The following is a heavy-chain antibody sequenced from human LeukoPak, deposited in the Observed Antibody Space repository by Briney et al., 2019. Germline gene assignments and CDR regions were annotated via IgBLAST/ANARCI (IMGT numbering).Heavy chain of an antibody. V-gene: IGHV3-30*18. CDR3: AKGYYYDSSGWVFDY. CDR2: ISYDGSNK. Sequence: QPGRSLRLSCAASGFTFSSYGMHWVRPAPGKGLEWVAVISYDGSNKYYADSVKGRFTISRDNSKNTLYLQMNSLRAEDTAVYYCAKGYYYDSSGWVFDYWGQGTLVTVSS. J-gene: IGHJ4*02. CDR1: GFTFSSYG. D-gene: IGHD3-22*01.